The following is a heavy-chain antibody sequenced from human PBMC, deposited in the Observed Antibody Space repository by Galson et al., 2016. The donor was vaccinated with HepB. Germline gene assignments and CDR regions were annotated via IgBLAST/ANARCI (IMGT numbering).Heavy chain of an antibody. CDR1: GASLGLSGYH. J-gene: IGHJ5*02. D-gene: IGHD5-12*01. CDR2: TYYGRGN. CDR3: TRATPGYGGFPT. V-gene: IGHV4-61*08. Sequence: SETLSLTCTVSGASLGLSGYHWAWIRQPAGKGLEWVAHTYYGRGNTYNPSLRSRVTLSIDASTNEMSLTLTSVTAADTAVYYCTRATPGYGGFPTWGQGTLVTVSS.